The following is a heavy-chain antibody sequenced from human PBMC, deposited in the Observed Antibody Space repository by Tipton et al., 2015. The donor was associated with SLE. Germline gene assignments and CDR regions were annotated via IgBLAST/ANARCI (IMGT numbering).Heavy chain of an antibody. CDR3: ARDQWVRSRRAGWYFDL. V-gene: IGHV4-34*09. CDR1: GGSFSGYY. D-gene: IGHD6-13*01. Sequence: GLVKPSETLSLTCAVYGGSFSGYYWSWIRQPPGKGLEWIGYIYYSGSTYYNPSLKSRVTISVDTSKNQFSLKLSSVTAADTAVYYCARDQWVRSRRAGWYFDLWGRGTLVTVSS. J-gene: IGHJ2*01. CDR2: IYYSGST.